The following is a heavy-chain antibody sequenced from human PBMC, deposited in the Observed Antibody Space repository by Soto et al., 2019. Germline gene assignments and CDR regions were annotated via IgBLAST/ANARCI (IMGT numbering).Heavy chain of an antibody. CDR3: AKSYGDYVFFDY. CDR1: GFSFSSYA. Sequence: EVQLLESGGGVGQPGGSLRLSCAATGFSFSSYALNWVRQAPGKGLEWVSGISGTGGSTYYADSVKGRFTISRDNSKNTQYLQMNSLRAGDTAVYYCAKSYGDYVFFDYWGQGSLVTVPS. CDR2: ISGTGGST. V-gene: IGHV3-23*01. J-gene: IGHJ4*02. D-gene: IGHD4-17*01.